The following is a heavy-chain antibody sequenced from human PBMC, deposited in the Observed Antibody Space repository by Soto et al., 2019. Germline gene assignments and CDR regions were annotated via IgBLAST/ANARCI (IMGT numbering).Heavy chain of an antibody. J-gene: IGHJ3*02. V-gene: IGHV3-33*01. D-gene: IGHD2-15*01. CDR1: GFTFSRYG. CDR3: ARLFCSASSCYSVGGFDI. CDR2: VWFDGSDK. Sequence: GGSLILSWAASGFTFSRYGMHWVRQAPGKGLEWVALVWFDGSDKYSSDSVTGRFTISRDNSKNTLYLQMNSLRAEDTAVYYCARLFCSASSCYSVGGFDIWGQGTMVTVSS.